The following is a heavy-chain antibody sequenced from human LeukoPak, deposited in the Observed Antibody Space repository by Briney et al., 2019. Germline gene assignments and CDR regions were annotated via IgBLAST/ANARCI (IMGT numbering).Heavy chain of an antibody. CDR2: INSDGSRT. CDR1: GFPFSTSW. J-gene: IGHJ5*02. D-gene: IGHD3-10*01. V-gene: IGHV3-74*01. Sequence: GGSLRLSCAASGFPFSTSWMHWVRQAPGKGLVWVSRINSDGSRTTYADSVKGRIIISRDNAKNTLYLQMNSLRAEDTAVYYCSRGFPFDPWGQGTLVTVSS. CDR3: SRGFPFDP.